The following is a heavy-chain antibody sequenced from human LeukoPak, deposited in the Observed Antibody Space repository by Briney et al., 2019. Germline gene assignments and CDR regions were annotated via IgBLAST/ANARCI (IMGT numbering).Heavy chain of an antibody. CDR1: GGSFSGYY. J-gene: IGHJ4*02. CDR2: INHSGST. V-gene: IGHV4-34*01. CDR3: AKTPTALVRGDYYFDT. Sequence: SETLSLTCAVYGGSFSGYYWSWIRQPPGKGLDWIGEINHSGSTDYNPSLKSRVTISVDTSKNQFSLKLNSVTAADMAVYYCAKTPTALVRGDYYFDTWGLGTLVTVSS. D-gene: IGHD6-6*01.